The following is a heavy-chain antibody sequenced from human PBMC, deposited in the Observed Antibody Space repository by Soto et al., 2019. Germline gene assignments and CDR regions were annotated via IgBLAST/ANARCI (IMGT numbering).Heavy chain of an antibody. Sequence: WGSLRLSCAASGFTFISYAIHFFRHSPFKGLEWVAVISYDGSNKYYADSVKGRFTISRDNSKNTLYLQMNSLRAEDTAVYYCAREACTNGVCYYYYGMDVWGQGTTVTVSS. CDR2: ISYDGSNK. D-gene: IGHD2-8*01. CDR3: AREACTNGVCYYYYGMDV. J-gene: IGHJ6*02. V-gene: IGHV3-30-3*01. CDR1: GFTFISYA.